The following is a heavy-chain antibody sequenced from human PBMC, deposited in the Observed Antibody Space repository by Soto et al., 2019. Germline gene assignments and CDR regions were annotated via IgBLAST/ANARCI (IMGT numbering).Heavy chain of an antibody. V-gene: IGHV1-3*05. Sequence: QVQLVQSGAEEREPGVSVKVSCKASGYTFTDYAIHWVRQAPGQRLEWMGWINAGNGNTKCSQKFQGRVTITRDTSASTAYMELSSLRSEDTSVYYCARSTSPSTVTLPYYYYGMDVWGQGTTVIVSS. CDR2: INAGNGNT. CDR3: ARSTSPSTVTLPYYYYGMDV. J-gene: IGHJ6*02. CDR1: GYTFTDYA. D-gene: IGHD4-17*01.